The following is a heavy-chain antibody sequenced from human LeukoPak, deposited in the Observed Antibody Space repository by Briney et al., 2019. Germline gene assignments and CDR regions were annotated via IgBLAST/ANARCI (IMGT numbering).Heavy chain of an antibody. Sequence: ASVKVSCKASGGTFSSYAISWVRQAPGQGLEWMGWISAYNGNTNYAQKLQGRVTMTTDTSTSTAYMELRSLRSDDTAAYYCARDLGSYYGHGLGYWGQGTLVTVSS. CDR3: ARDLGSYYGHGLGY. CDR1: GGTFSSYA. D-gene: IGHD1-26*01. J-gene: IGHJ4*02. CDR2: ISAYNGNT. V-gene: IGHV1-18*01.